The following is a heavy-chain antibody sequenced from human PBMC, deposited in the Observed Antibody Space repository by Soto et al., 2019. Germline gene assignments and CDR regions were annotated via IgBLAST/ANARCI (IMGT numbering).Heavy chain of an antibody. CDR3: AREVPKDFWSGYYLRGAFDI. Sequence: SQTLSLTCAISGDSVSLNSAAWNWIRQSPSRGLEWLGRTYYRSKWYNDYAVSVKSRITINPDTSKNQFSLQLNSVTPEDTAVYYCAREVPKDFWSGYYLRGAFDIWGQGTMVTVSS. D-gene: IGHD3-3*01. J-gene: IGHJ3*02. CDR1: GDSVSLNSAA. CDR2: TYYRSKWYN. V-gene: IGHV6-1*01.